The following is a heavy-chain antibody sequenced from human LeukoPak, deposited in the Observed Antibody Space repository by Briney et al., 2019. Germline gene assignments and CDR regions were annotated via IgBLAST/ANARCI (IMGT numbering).Heavy chain of an antibody. D-gene: IGHD3-16*01. J-gene: IGHJ5*02. V-gene: IGHV3-74*01. CDR2: INPDGSST. CDR1: GFTFGSYW. CDR3: ARNLGGGRSS. Sequence: GGSLRLSCAASGFTFGSYWMHWVRQAPGKGLMWVSRINPDGSSTTYTDSVKGRFTVSRDNAKSTLWLQMNSLRAEDTAVYYCARNLGGGRSSWGQGTLVTVSS.